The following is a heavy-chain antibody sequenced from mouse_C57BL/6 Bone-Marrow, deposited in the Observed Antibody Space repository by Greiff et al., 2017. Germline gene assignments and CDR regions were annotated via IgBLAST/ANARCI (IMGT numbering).Heavy chain of an antibody. CDR2: ISDGGSYT. CDR1: GFTFSSYA. CDR3: ARDGYYAMDY. J-gene: IGHJ4*01. V-gene: IGHV5-4*01. Sequence: EVQRVESGGGLVKPGGSLKLSCAASGFTFSSYAMSWVRQTPEKRLAWVATISDGGSYTYYPDNVKGRFTISRDNAKNNLYLQMSHLKSEDTAMYYCARDGYYAMDYWGQGTSVTVSS.